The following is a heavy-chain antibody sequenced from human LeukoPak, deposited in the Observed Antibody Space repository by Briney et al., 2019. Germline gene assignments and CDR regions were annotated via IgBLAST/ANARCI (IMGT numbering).Heavy chain of an antibody. Sequence: SETLSLTCTVSGGSISSSSYHWGWIRQPPGKGLEWIGSIYYSGSTYYNPSLKSRVTISVDTSKNQFSLKLSSVTAADTAVYYCARRSLRATSVDYWGQGTLVTVSS. CDR2: IYYSGST. CDR1: GGSISSSSYH. CDR3: ARRSLRATSVDY. V-gene: IGHV4-39*01. J-gene: IGHJ4*02. D-gene: IGHD1-26*01.